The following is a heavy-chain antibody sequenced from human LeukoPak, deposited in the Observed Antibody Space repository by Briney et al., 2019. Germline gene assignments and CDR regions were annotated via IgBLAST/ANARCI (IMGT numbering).Heavy chain of an antibody. CDR2: IRYDGSNK. J-gene: IGHJ6*02. CDR1: GFAFSNYG. D-gene: IGHD3-16*02. Sequence: PGGSLRLSCAASGFAFSNYGMHWVRQAPGKGLEWVAFIRYDGSNKYYADSVKGRFTISRDNSKNTLYLQMNSLRAEDTAVYYCAKELSPPNYYYYYGMDVWGQGTTVTVSS. V-gene: IGHV3-30*02. CDR3: AKELSPPNYYYYYGMDV.